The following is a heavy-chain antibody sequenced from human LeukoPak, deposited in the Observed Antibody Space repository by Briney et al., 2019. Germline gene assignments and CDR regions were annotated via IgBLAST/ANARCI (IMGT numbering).Heavy chain of an antibody. Sequence: GSLRLSCAASGFTFSSYAMSWVREAPGKGLEWVSAISGSGGSTYYADSVKGRFTISRGNSKNTLYLQMNSLRAEDTAVYYCAKPAVAGFSPYFDYWGQGTLVTVSS. CDR3: AKPAVAGFSPYFDY. V-gene: IGHV3-23*01. D-gene: IGHD6-19*01. CDR1: GFTFSSYA. CDR2: ISGSGGST. J-gene: IGHJ4*02.